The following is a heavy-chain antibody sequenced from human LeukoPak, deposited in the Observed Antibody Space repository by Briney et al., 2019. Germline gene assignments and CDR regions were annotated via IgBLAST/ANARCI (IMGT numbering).Heavy chain of an antibody. CDR2: ISYDGSNK. CDR3: ARDNGDNYYYYYYMDV. Sequence: GRSLRLSCAASGFTFSSYAMHWVRQAPGKGLEWVAVISYDGSNKYYADSVKGRFTISRDNSKNTLYLQMNSLRAEDTAVYYCARDNGDNYYYYYYMDVWGKGTTVTVSS. V-gene: IGHV3-30*04. J-gene: IGHJ6*03. D-gene: IGHD4-17*01. CDR1: GFTFSSYA.